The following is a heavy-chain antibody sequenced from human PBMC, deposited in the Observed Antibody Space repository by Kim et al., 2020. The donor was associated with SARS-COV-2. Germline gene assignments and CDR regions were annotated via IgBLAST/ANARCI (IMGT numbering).Heavy chain of an antibody. D-gene: IGHD3-10*01. Sequence: GGSLRLSCTASGFTFGDYAMSWFCQAPGKGLEWVSFISSKLYGGTTEYAASVRGRFTISRVDSRSIAYLPMDSLKSEDTAVYYCTRDFRGGSLADFWGQGTVGTVSS. J-gene: IGHJ4*02. CDR2: ISSKLYGGTT. V-gene: IGHV3-49*03. CDR3: TRDFRGGSLADF. CDR1: GFTFGDYA.